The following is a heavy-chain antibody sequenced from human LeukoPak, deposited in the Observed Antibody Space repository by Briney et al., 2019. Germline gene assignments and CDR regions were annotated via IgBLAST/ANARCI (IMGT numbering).Heavy chain of an antibody. CDR2: IKQDGSEK. D-gene: IGHD3-22*01. CDR3: ARMGSSGYFDY. CDR1: GFTFSSYW. Sequence: GGSLRLSCAASGFTFSSYWMSWVRKAPGKGLEWVANIKQDGSEKYYVDSVKGRFTISRDNAKNSLYLQMNSLRAEDTAVYYCARMGSSGYFDYWGQGTLVTVSS. V-gene: IGHV3-7*01. J-gene: IGHJ4*02.